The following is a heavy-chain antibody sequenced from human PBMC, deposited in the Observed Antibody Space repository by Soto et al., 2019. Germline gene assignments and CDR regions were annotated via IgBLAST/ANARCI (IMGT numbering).Heavy chain of an antibody. J-gene: IGHJ4*02. CDR1: GGSISSGGYY. CDR3: ARLEYCSGGSCYKMIDY. D-gene: IGHD2-15*01. CDR2: IYYSGST. V-gene: IGHV4-31*03. Sequence: QVQLQESGPGLVKPSQTLSLTCTVSGGSISSGGYYWSWIRQHPGKGMEWIGYIYYSGSTYYNPSLKSRVTISVDTSKNQFSLKLSSVTAADTAVYYCARLEYCSGGSCYKMIDYWGQGTLVTVSS.